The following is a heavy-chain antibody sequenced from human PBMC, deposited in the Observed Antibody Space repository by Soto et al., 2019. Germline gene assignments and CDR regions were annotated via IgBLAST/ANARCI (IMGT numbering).Heavy chain of an antibody. J-gene: IGHJ6*02. Sequence: SETLSLTCNVSGGSISSYYWSWIRQPAGKGLEWIGRIYYSGGTNYNPSLKSRVTTSVDTSKNQFSLKLSSVTAADTAVYYCARENYAAAAGTYRGHYYGMDVWGQGTTVTVSS. CDR3: ARENYAAAAGTYRGHYYGMDV. V-gene: IGHV4-4*07. CDR2: IYYSGGT. CDR1: GGSISSYY. D-gene: IGHD6-13*01.